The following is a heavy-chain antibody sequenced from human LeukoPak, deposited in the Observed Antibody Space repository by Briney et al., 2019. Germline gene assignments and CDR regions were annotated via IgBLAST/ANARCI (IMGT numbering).Heavy chain of an antibody. J-gene: IGHJ5*02. V-gene: IGHV3-21*01. D-gene: IGHD4/OR15-4a*01. CDR3: VRDPGDDGVIDWFGP. CDR2: ISSSSGYI. CDR1: GFTFSSYS. Sequence: GGSLRLSCAASGFTFSSYSMNWVRQAPGKGLEWVSSISSSSGYIYYADSVKGRFTISRDNAKNSLYLQMNSLRAEDPAVYSCVRDPGDDGVIDWFGPWGQGTRVIVS.